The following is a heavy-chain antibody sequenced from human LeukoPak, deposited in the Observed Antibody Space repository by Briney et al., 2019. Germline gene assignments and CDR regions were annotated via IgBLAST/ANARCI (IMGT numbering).Heavy chain of an antibody. CDR2: FDPEDGET. J-gene: IGHJ4*02. Sequence: GASVKVSCKVSGYTLTELSMHWVRQAPGKGLEWMGGFDPEDGETIYAQKFQGRVTMTRDMSTSTVYMELSSLRSEDTAVYYCASSPTRYYDFWSGYYGGLNYWGQGTLVTVSS. CDR3: ASSPTRYYDFWSGYYGGLNY. CDR1: GYTLTELS. V-gene: IGHV1-24*01. D-gene: IGHD3-3*01.